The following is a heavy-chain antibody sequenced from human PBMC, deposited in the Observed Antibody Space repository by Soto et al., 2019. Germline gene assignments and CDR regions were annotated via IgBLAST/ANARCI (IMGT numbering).Heavy chain of an antibody. V-gene: IGHV3-66*01. CDR1: GFTVSSNY. J-gene: IGHJ5*02. CDR3: ARDRVEGGFGEGRWFGP. CDR2: IYSGGST. D-gene: IGHD3-10*01. Sequence: EVQLVESGGGLVQPGGSLRLSCAASGFTVSSNYMSWVRQAPGKGLEWVSVIYSGGSTYYADSVKGRFTISRDNSKNTLYLQMNSLRTRDTAVYYCARDRVEGGFGEGRWFGPWGQGTLVTVSS.